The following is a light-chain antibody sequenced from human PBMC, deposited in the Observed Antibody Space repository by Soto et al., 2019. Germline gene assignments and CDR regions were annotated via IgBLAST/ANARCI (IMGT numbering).Light chain of an antibody. Sequence: DIVMTQSPLSLPVTPGEPASISCRSSQSLLHSNGYNTLNWYVQKPGQSPQLLIYLGSNRASGVPYRFPGRRSGTNFTLKISRVEAADVGVYYCMQVQQPPLTSGKGTRLEIK. CDR2: LGS. J-gene: IGKJ5*01. V-gene: IGKV2-28*01. CDR1: QSLLHSNGYNT. CDR3: MQVQQPPLT.